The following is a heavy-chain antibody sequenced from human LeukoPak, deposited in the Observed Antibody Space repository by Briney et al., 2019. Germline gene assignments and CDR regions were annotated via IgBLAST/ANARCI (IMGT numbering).Heavy chain of an antibody. CDR2: IYYSGST. V-gene: IGHV4-31*03. CDR3: ARARDYGDYLNFDY. J-gene: IGHJ4*02. Sequence: PSQTLSLTCTVSGGSISSGGYYWSWIRQHPGKGLEWIGYIYYSGSTYYNPSLKSRVTISVDASKNQFSLKLSSVTAADTAVYYCARARDYGDYLNFDYWGQGTLVTVSS. D-gene: IGHD4-17*01. CDR1: GGSISSGGYY.